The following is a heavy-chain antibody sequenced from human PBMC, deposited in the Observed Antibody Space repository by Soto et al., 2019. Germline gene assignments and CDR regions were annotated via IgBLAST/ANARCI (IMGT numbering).Heavy chain of an antibody. CDR2: INHSGST. CDR1: GGSFSGYY. J-gene: IGHJ4*02. D-gene: IGHD3-10*01. V-gene: IGHV4-34*01. CDR3: ARLPDVMVREFYFDS. Sequence: ASETLSLTCVVYGGSFSGYYWNLIRQPQGEGLEWIGDINHSGSTSYNPSLKSRVTISIDTSKNQFSLRLTSVTAADTSVYYCARLPDVMVREFYFDSWGQGTLVTVSS.